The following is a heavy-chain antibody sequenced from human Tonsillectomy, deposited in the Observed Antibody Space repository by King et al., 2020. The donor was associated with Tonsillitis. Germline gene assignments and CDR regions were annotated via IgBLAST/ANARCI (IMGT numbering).Heavy chain of an antibody. Sequence: QLVQSGGGLAQPGRSLRLSCTASGFTFGDYAMSWVRQAPGKGLEWVGFIRSKAYGGTTEYAASVKGRFTISRDDSKTIAYLQMNSLKTEDTAVYYCTRDKGGSYPSVDYWGQGTLVTVSS. CDR2: IRSKAYGGTT. J-gene: IGHJ4*02. CDR1: GFTFGDYA. D-gene: IGHD1-26*01. CDR3: TRDKGGSYPSVDY. V-gene: IGHV3-49*04.